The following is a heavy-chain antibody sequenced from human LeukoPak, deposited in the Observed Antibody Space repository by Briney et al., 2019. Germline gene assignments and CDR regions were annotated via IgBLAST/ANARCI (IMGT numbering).Heavy chain of an antibody. CDR3: ARSGANYWCDY. J-gene: IGHJ4*02. CDR1: GYTFTNYY. Sequence: GASVKISCKASGYTFTNYYIHWVRQAPGQGLEWVGLINPNGGSTGYAQRFQGRVTVTTDTSTSTVYMELRSLRSDDTAVYYCARSGANYWCDYWGQGTLVTVSS. CDR2: INPNGGST. V-gene: IGHV1-46*01. D-gene: IGHD4/OR15-4a*01.